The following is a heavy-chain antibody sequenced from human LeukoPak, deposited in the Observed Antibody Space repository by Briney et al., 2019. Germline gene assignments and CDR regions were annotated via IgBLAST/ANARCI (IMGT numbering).Heavy chain of an antibody. V-gene: IGHV4-31*03. CDR2: IYYTGST. CDR1: AGSVSSGSYY. D-gene: IGHD2-21*01. Sequence: PSQTLSLTCTVSAGSVSSGSYYWSWIRQPPGKGLEWIGYIYYTGSTYYTPSLKSRVTISVDTSKNQFSLQLSSMTAAVTAAYYCARGSQYGPGGDCGMDVWGQGTTVTVSS. CDR3: ARGSQYGPGGDCGMDV. J-gene: IGHJ6*02.